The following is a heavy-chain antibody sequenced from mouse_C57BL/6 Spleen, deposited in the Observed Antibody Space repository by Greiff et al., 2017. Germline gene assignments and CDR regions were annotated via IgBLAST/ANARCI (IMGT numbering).Heavy chain of an antibody. D-gene: IGHD2-5*01. CDR3: ARGGLYYSNYGNWYFDV. Sequence: QVQLQQSGAELVKPGASVKMSCKASGYTFTTYPIEWMKQNHGKSLEWIGNFHPYNDDTKYNEKFKGKATLTVEKSSSTVYFELSRLTSDDSAVYYCARGGLYYSNYGNWYFDVWGTGTTVTVSS. CDR2: FHPYNDDT. CDR1: GYTFTTYP. V-gene: IGHV1-47*01. J-gene: IGHJ1*03.